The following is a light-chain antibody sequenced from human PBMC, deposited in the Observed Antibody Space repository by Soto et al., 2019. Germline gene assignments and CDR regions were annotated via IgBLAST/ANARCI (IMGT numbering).Light chain of an antibody. J-gene: IGKJ4*01. Sequence: EMVLTRSPATLSLSPGERATLSCRASQSVSSYLAWYQQKPGQAPRLLIYDASNRATGIPARFSGSGSGTDFTLTISSLEPEDFAVYYCQQRSNWPPLTLGGGTKVEIK. CDR3: QQRSNWPPLT. V-gene: IGKV3-11*01. CDR2: DAS. CDR1: QSVSSY.